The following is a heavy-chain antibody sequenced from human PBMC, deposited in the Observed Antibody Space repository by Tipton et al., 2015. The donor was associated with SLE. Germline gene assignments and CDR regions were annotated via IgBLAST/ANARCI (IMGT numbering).Heavy chain of an antibody. J-gene: IGHJ4*02. CDR1: GGSISSSSYY. Sequence: TLSLTCTVSGGSISSSSYYWNWIRQPPGQGLEWIGNMFFGGSAFYKPSLKSRVTISVDASKNQFSLRLSSVTAADTALYYCARLPREGFGEAQYTLHWGQGTLVTVSS. V-gene: IGHV4-39*01. CDR2: MFFGGSA. CDR3: ARLPREGFGEAQYTLH. D-gene: IGHD3-10*01.